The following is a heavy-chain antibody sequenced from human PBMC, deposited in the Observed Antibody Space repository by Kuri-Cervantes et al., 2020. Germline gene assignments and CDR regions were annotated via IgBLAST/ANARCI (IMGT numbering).Heavy chain of an antibody. CDR3: ACARGSWFGEYYYYGMDV. V-gene: IGHV4-34*01. CDR2: INHSGSN. Sequence: SEILSLTCAVYGGSFSGYYGSWIRQPTGKGLEWSGEINHSGSNNYNPSLKSPVTISVDTSQDQFYLKLSSVTAADTAVYYCACARGSWFGEYYYYGMDVWGQGTTVTVSS. J-gene: IGHJ6*02. D-gene: IGHD3-10*01. CDR1: GGSFSGYY.